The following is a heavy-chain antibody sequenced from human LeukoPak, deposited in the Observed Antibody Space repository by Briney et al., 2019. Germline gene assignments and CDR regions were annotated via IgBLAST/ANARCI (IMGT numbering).Heavy chain of an antibody. CDR2: ISSSGSTI. CDR3: ARGRYYYGSGSRGGIDP. V-gene: IGHV3-48*03. CDR1: GFTFSSYE. Sequence: GGSLRLSCAASGFTFSSYEMNWVRQAPGKGLEWVSYISSSGSTIYYADSVKGRFTISRDNAKNSLYLQMNSLRSEDTAVYYCARGRYYYGSGSRGGIDPWGQGTLVTVSS. J-gene: IGHJ5*02. D-gene: IGHD3-10*01.